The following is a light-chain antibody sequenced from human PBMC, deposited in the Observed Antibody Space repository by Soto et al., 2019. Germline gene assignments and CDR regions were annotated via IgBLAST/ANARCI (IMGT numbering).Light chain of an antibody. CDR2: DAS. J-gene: IGKJ4*01. CDR3: QQRSNWPLT. V-gene: IGKV3-11*01. CDR1: QSINTS. Sequence: EVVLTQSPATLSSSPGESVTLSCRASQSINTSLAWYQQKPGQAPRLLIYDASYRAAGIPSRFSGSGSVTDFTLTISSLEAADFAIYRCQQRSNWPLTFGGGTKVEI.